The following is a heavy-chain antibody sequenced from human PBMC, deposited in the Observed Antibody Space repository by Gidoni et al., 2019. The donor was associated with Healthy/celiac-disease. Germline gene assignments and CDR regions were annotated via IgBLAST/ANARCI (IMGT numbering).Heavy chain of an antibody. CDR1: GFTFSDYY. D-gene: IGHD1-26*01. CDR3: SRAQGADFHY. CDR2: ISSSGTII. V-gene: IGHV3-11*04. Sequence: HVQLVESGGGLVTPGGSLRLSCAASGFTFSDYYMAWIRQAPGKGLEWLSHISSSGTIIYYADSVKGRFTISRDNAKNSLYLQMNSLRAEDTAVYFCSRAQGADFHYWGQGTVVTVSS. J-gene: IGHJ4*02.